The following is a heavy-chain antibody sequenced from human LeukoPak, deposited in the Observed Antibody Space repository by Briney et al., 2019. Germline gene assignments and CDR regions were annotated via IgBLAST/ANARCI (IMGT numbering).Heavy chain of an antibody. D-gene: IGHD3-22*01. Sequence: SETLSLTCTVSGASMMPFYWSWIRQPAGKGLEWIGRIYTSGSTKYNPSLKSRVTISVDTSKNQFSLKLSSVTAAGTAVYYCARRRGATMIVVVNGAFDIWGQGTMVTVSS. CDR2: IYTSGST. V-gene: IGHV4-4*07. CDR3: ARRRGATMIVVVNGAFDI. CDR1: GASMMPFY. J-gene: IGHJ3*02.